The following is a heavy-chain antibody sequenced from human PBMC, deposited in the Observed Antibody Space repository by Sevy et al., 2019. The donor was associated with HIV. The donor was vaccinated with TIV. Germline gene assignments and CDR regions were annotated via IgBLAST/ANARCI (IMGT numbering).Heavy chain of an antibody. CDR1: GYSFTSHW. D-gene: IGHD3-22*01. J-gene: IGHJ4*02. V-gene: IGHV5-51*01. CDR2: IFPDDSDT. CDR3: ATSRSGYFDSSGYYIY. Sequence: GGSLRLSCQGSGYSFTSHWIGWVRHMPGKGLEWMGIIFPDDSDTRYSPSFQGQVTFSADKSINTAYLQWSSLKASDTAMYYCATSRSGYFDSSGYYIYWDQGTLVTVSS.